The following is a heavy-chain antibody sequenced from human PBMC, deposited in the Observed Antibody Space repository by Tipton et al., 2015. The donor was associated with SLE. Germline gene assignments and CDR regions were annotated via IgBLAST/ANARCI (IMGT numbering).Heavy chain of an antibody. V-gene: IGHV4-61*02. J-gene: IGHJ5*02. D-gene: IGHD3-10*01. CDR2: IYTSGST. Sequence: TLSLTCTVSGGSISSGSYYWSWIRQPAGKGLEWIERIYTSGSTNYNPSLKSRVTISVDTSKNQFSLKLSSVTAADTAVYYCARGQGVRGVIEGNWFDPWGQGTLVTVSP. CDR1: GGSISSGSYY. CDR3: ARGQGVRGVIEGNWFDP.